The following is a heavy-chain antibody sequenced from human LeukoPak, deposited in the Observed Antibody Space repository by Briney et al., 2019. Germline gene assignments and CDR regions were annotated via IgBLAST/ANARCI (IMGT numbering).Heavy chain of an antibody. V-gene: IGHV4-59*02. CDR2: IYKIGTT. J-gene: IGHJ3*02. Sequence: SETLSLTCTVFGDSVTGYILNWVRQPPGKGLEWIGHIYKIGTTNYNPSLKSRVTISVDTSKNQFSLKLSSVTAADTAVYYCASGRTKNDAFDIWGQGTMVTVSS. CDR3: ASGRTKNDAFDI. CDR1: GDSVTGYI. D-gene: IGHD1/OR15-1a*01.